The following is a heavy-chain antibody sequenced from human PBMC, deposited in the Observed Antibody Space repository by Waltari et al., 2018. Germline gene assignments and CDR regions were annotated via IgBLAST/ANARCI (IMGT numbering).Heavy chain of an antibody. CDR1: GGSVSGYS. J-gene: IGHJ4*02. CDR3: AGGESFHFDY. CDR2: INHSGST. D-gene: IGHD1-26*01. V-gene: IGHV4-34*01. Sequence: QVQLQQWGAGLLKLSETLSLTGAVSGGSVSGYSSSWIRQPTGKGLEWIGEINHSGSTNYNPSLKSRVTISVDTSKNQFSLKLSSVTAADTAVYYCAGGESFHFDYWGQGTLVTVSS.